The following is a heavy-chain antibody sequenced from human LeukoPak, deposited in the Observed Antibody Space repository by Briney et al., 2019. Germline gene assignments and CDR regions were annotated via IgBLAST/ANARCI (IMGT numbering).Heavy chain of an antibody. D-gene: IGHD2-2*01. CDR1: GFFFSSYS. J-gene: IGHJ4*02. V-gene: IGHV3-21*01. CDR2: ISSGSLHM. Sequence: GGSLRLSCTASGFFFSSYSVNWVRQAPGKGLEWVSSISSGSLHMYYADSVKGRFTISRDNAKSSLYLEMNSLRAEDTAVYYCARDVLGYCSSTSCYDPFPFDYWGQGTLVTVSS. CDR3: ARDVLGYCSSTSCYDPFPFDY.